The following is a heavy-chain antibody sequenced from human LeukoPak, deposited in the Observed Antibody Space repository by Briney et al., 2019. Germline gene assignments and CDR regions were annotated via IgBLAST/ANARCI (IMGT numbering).Heavy chain of an antibody. J-gene: IGHJ4*02. D-gene: IGHD3-10*01. Sequence: PSETLSLTCTVSGDPINDYFWTWIRQPPGKGLEWIGYIYFNGGAVYNPSLKTRVNISEDMPMNQFSLKLTSVTAADTAVYYCARSRIGYYSSGFDYWGQGILVTVSS. CDR3: ARSRIGYYSSGFDY. CDR2: IYFNGGA. V-gene: IGHV4-59*01. CDR1: GDPINDYF.